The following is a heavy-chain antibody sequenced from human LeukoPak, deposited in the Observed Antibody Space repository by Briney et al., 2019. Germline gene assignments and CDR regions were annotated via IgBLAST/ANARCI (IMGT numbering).Heavy chain of an antibody. CDR3: ARDQNGIRYFDWLLGGGDY. CDR1: EFTFTYAS. J-gene: IGHJ4*02. Sequence: GGSLRLSCAASEFTFTYASLNWVRQAPGKGLEWLSYISSSTGAIYYADSVKGRFTISKDNARKSLYLQMNSLRDDDTAVYYCARDQNGIRYFDWLLGGGDYWGQGTLVTVSS. V-gene: IGHV3-48*02. D-gene: IGHD3-9*01. CDR2: ISSSTGAI.